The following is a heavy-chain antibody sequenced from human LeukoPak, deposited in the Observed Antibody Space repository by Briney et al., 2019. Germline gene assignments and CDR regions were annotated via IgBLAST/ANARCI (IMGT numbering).Heavy chain of an antibody. CDR3: ARSEEWFGEFAFDI. V-gene: IGHV1-18*01. CDR1: GYTFTSFD. D-gene: IGHD3-10*01. J-gene: IGHJ3*02. CDR2: ISAYNGNT. Sequence: ASVKVSCKASGYTFTSFDFNWVRQATGQGLEWMGWISAYNGNTNYAQKLQGRVTMTTDTSTSTAYMELRSLRSDDTAVYYCARSEEWFGEFAFDIWGQGTMVTVSS.